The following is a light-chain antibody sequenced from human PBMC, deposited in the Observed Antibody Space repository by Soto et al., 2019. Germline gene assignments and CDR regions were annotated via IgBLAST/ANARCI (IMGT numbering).Light chain of an antibody. J-gene: IGKJ1*01. V-gene: IGKV1-39*01. CDR3: QQSYSTPWT. CDR2: AAS. Sequence: DIQMTQSPSSLSASVGDRVTITCRASQSISSYLNWYQQKPGKAPKLLIYAASSLQSGVPSRFSGSGSGTGFTLTTSSLQPEDFATYYCQQSYSTPWTFGQGTKVDIK. CDR1: QSISSY.